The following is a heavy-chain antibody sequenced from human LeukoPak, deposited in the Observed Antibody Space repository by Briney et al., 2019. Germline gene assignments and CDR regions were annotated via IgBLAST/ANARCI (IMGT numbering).Heavy chain of an antibody. J-gene: IGHJ4*02. Sequence: GGSLRLSCAASEFTFNIYWMSWVRQAPGKGLEWVANIKQDGSEKYYVDSVEGRFTISRDNAKNSLYLQVNSLRAEDTAVYYCARVRFLERSQYYFDYWGQGTLVTVSS. CDR1: EFTFNIYW. CDR3: ARVRFLERSQYYFDY. D-gene: IGHD3-3*01. V-gene: IGHV3-7*01. CDR2: IKQDGSEK.